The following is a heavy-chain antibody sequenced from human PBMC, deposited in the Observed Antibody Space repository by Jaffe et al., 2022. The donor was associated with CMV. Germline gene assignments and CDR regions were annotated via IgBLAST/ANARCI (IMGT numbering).Heavy chain of an antibody. CDR3: AKSTPEWGRNYYGMDV. CDR1: GFTFSSYA. Sequence: EVQLLESGGGLVQPGGSLRLSCAASGFTFSSYAMSWVRQAPGKGLEWVSAISGSGGSTYYADSVKGRFTISRDNSKNTLYLQMNSLRAEDTAVYYCAKSTPEWGRNYYGMDVWGQGTTVTVSS. J-gene: IGHJ6*02. V-gene: IGHV3-23*01. CDR2: ISGSGGST. D-gene: IGHD3-16*01.